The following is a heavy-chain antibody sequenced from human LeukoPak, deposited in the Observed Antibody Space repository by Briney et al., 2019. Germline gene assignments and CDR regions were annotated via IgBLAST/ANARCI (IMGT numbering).Heavy chain of an antibody. J-gene: IGHJ5*02. CDR1: GGSITSSNW. CDR2: VYHSGST. Sequence: SGTLSLTCAVSGGSITSSNWWSWVRQPPGKGLEWIGEVYHSGSTNYNPSLWSRVTISVDKSKNQFSLKLSSVTAADTAVYYCARDVSIFGVPSNWFDPWGQGTLVTVSS. V-gene: IGHV4-4*02. CDR3: ARDVSIFGVPSNWFDP. D-gene: IGHD3-3*01.